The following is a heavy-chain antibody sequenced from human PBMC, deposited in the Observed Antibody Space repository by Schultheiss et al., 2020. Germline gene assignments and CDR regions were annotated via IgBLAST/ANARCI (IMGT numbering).Heavy chain of an antibody. CDR2: INWDGSST. CDR1: GFTFSNYA. V-gene: IGHV3-74*01. J-gene: IGHJ4*02. Sequence: GGSLRLSCAVSGFTFSNYAMHWVRQGPGKALVWVSRINWDGSSTSYADSVKGRFTISRDNAKNSLYLQMNSLRAEDTAVYYCASYVGSETIDYWGQGTLVNVYS. D-gene: IGHD3-10*01. CDR3: ASYVGSETIDY.